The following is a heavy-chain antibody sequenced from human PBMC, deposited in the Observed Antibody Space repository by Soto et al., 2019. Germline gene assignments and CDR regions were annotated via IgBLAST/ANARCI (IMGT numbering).Heavy chain of an antibody. J-gene: IGHJ5*02. V-gene: IGHV4-59*01. CDR3: AREAQDYYFDH. D-gene: IGHD1-26*01. CDR1: AGSISSSY. Sequence: QVQLQESGPGLVKPSETLTLTCTVSAGSISSSYWSWIRQPPGRGLEWIGHVAYSGTTKYNPSLKSRGSISVSTSKRQFSLRLTSVTAADTAVYYCAREAQDYYFDHWGQGILVTVSS. CDR2: VAYSGTT.